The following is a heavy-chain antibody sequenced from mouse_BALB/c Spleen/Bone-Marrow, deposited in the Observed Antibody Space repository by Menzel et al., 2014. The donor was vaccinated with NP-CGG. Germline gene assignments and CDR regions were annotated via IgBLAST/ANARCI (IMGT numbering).Heavy chain of an antibody. Sequence: EVQRVESGGGLVQPGRSLKLSCAASGFAFTRYWMSWVRQAPGKGLEWIGEINPDSSTINYTPSLKDKFIISRDNAKNTLYLKMSKVRSEDTALYYCARFNYYGNLFVWGPGTTVTGSS. D-gene: IGHD1-1*01. CDR1: GFAFTRYW. J-gene: IGHJ1*01. CDR3: ARFNYYGNLFV. CDR2: INPDSSTI. V-gene: IGHV4-1*02.